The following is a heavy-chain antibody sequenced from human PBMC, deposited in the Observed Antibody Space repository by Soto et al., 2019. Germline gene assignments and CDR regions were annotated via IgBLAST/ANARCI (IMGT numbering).Heavy chain of an antibody. CDR3: ARYPSKSSGYYPFDY. Sequence: ASVKVSCKASGYTFTSYDINWVRQATGQGLEWMGWMNPNSGNTGYAQKFQGRVTMTRDTSISTAYMELSSLRSEDTAVYYCARYPSKSSGYYPFDYWGQGTLVTVSS. V-gene: IGHV1-8*01. D-gene: IGHD3-22*01. CDR2: MNPNSGNT. CDR1: GYTFTSYD. J-gene: IGHJ4*02.